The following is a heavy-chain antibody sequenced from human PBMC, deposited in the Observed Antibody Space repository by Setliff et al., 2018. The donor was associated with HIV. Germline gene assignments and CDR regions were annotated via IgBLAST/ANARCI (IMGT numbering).Heavy chain of an antibody. Sequence: SETLSLTCAVYGGSFSGYYWSWIRQPPGKGLEWIGEINHSGSTNYNQSLKSRVTISVDTSKNQFSLKLSSVTAADTAVYYCARGPLDYYDSSGYLDAFDIWGQGTMVTVSS. J-gene: IGHJ3*02. CDR1: GGSFSGYY. CDR2: INHSGST. D-gene: IGHD3-22*01. CDR3: ARGPLDYYDSSGYLDAFDI. V-gene: IGHV4-34*01.